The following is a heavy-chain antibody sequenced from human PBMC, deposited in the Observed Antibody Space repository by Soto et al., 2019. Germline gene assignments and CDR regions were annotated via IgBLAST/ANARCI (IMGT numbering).Heavy chain of an antibody. CDR1: GYTFSRYD. CDR2: TNPKSGYT. Sequence: QVQLVQSGAEVKKPGASVKVSCKASGYTFSRYDINWVRQAPGQGLEWMGWTNPKSGYTGSAQKFQGRITMTRESSISTAYMELNSLRSEDTAVYYCARADGDLDDWGQGTLVTVAS. D-gene: IGHD4-17*01. V-gene: IGHV1-8*01. J-gene: IGHJ4*02. CDR3: ARADGDLDD.